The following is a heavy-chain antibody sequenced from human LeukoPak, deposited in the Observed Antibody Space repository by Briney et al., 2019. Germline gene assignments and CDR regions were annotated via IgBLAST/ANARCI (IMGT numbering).Heavy chain of an antibody. D-gene: IGHD3-16*01. V-gene: IGHV3-23*01. CDR1: GFTFSSYA. Sequence: QPGGSLRLSCAASGFTFSSYAMSWVRQAPGKGLEWVSAISGSGGSTYYADSVKGRFTISRDNAKNSLYLQMNSLRAEDTAVYYCAREVYYDYVWGSRWFDPWGQGTLVTVSS. CDR3: AREVYYDYVWGSRWFDP. CDR2: ISGSGGST. J-gene: IGHJ5*02.